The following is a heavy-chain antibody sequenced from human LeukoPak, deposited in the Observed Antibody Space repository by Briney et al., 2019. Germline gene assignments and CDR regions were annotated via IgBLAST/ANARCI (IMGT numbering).Heavy chain of an antibody. D-gene: IGHD3-10*01. CDR3: ARASPDYYGSGSFGYLSYYGMDA. Sequence: SETLSLTCAVYGGSFSGYYWSWIRQPPGKGLEWIGEINHSGSTNYNPSLKSRVTISVDTSKNQFSLKLSSVTAADTAVYYCARASPDYYGSGSFGYLSYYGMDAWGQGTTVTVSS. CDR1: GGSFSGYY. CDR2: INHSGST. J-gene: IGHJ6*02. V-gene: IGHV4-34*01.